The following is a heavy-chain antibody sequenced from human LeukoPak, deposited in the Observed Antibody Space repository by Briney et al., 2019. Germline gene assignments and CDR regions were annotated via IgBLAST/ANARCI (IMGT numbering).Heavy chain of an antibody. V-gene: IGHV1-69*04. CDR3: AVLTPQWELPYYFDY. CDR2: IIPILGIA. D-gene: IGHD1-26*01. Sequence: SVKVSCKASGGTFSSYAISWVRQAPGQGLEWMGRIIPILGIANYAQKFQGRVTMTEDTSTDTAYMELSSLRSEDTAVYYCAVLTPQWELPYYFDYWGQGTLVTVSS. J-gene: IGHJ4*02. CDR1: GGTFSSYA.